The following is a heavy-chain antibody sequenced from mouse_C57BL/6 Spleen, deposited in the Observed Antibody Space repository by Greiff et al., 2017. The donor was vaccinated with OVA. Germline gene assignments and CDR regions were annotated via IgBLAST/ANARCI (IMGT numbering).Heavy chain of an antibody. Sequence: VQLQQSGPELVKPGASVKIPCKASGYTFTDYNVDWVKQSHGKSLEWIGDINPNNGGTIYNQKFKGKATLTVDKSSSTAYMELRSLTSEDTAVYYCARSYGSSYAWFAYWGQGTLVTVSA. J-gene: IGHJ3*01. CDR3: ARSYGSSYAWFAY. CDR1: GYTFTDYN. D-gene: IGHD1-1*01. V-gene: IGHV1-18*01. CDR2: INPNNGGT.